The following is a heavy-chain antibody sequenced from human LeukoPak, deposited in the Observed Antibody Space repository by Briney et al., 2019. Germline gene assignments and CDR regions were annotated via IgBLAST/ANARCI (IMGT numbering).Heavy chain of an antibody. Sequence: GGSLRLSCAASGFTFSSYAMSWVRQAPGKGLESVSAISGSGGSTYYADSVKGRFTISRDNSKNTLYLQMNSLRAEDTAVYYCAKDGVAAAGTELDYWGQGTLVTVSS. J-gene: IGHJ4*02. V-gene: IGHV3-23*01. D-gene: IGHD6-13*01. CDR3: AKDGVAAAGTELDY. CDR1: GFTFSSYA. CDR2: ISGSGGST.